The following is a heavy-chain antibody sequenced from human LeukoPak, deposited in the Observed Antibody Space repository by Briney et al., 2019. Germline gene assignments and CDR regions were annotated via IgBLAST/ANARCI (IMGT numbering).Heavy chain of an antibody. CDR1: GFTFSSYA. D-gene: IGHD2-15*01. CDR2: ISGAGGRT. CDR3: AKSGVLAAIGEYFDY. J-gene: IGHJ4*02. V-gene: IGHV3-23*01. Sequence: GRSLRLSCAASGFTFSSYAMSWVRQAPGKGLDWVSVISGAGGRTYYADSVKGRFTISRDNSKNTLYLQMNSLRAEDTAVYYCAKSGVLAAIGEYFDYWGQGTLVTASS.